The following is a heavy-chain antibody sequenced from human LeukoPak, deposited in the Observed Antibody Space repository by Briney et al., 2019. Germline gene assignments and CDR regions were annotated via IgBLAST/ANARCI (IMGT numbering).Heavy chain of an antibody. CDR1: GGSISSGSYY. J-gene: IGHJ4*02. D-gene: IGHD3-16*02. Sequence: PSETLSLTCTVSGGSISSGSYYWNWIRQPAGKGLEWIGRMYTSGSTNYNPSLKSRVTISPDTSKNLFSLKLSSVTAADTAVYYCARGKPDYDYFSGSYRQNTAFDYWGQGTLVTVSS. CDR3: ARGKPDYDYFSGSYRQNTAFDY. CDR2: MYTSGST. V-gene: IGHV4-61*02.